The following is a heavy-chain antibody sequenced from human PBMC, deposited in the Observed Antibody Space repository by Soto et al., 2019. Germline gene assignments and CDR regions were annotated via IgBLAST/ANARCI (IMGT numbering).Heavy chain of an antibody. J-gene: IGHJ6*03. V-gene: IGHV3-21*01. CDR2: ISSSSSYI. CDR1: GVTFSSYS. CDR3: ARDPYCSSTSCDYYYYYYMDV. D-gene: IGHD2-2*01. Sequence: GVSLRLSSAASGVTFSSYSMNWVRQAPGKGLEWVSSISSSSSYIYYADSVKGRFTISRDNAKNSLYLQMNSLRAEDTAVYYCARDPYCSSTSCDYYYYYYMDVWGKGTTVTVSS.